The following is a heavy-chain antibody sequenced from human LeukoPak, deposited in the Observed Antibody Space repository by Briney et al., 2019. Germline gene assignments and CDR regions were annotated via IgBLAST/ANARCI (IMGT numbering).Heavy chain of an antibody. CDR3: VRDKLTGASRLDY. CDR2: IKQDGSEI. CDR1: GFAFSSYW. D-gene: IGHD7-27*01. Sequence: GGSLRLSCAASGFAFSSYWMSWVRQAPGKELEWVANIKQDGSEIYYVDSVKGRFTISRDNAKNSLYLQMNSLRAEDTAVYYCVRDKLTGASRLDYWGQGTLLTVSS. J-gene: IGHJ4*02. V-gene: IGHV3-7*03.